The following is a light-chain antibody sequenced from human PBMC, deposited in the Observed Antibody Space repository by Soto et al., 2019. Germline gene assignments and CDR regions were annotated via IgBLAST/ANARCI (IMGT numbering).Light chain of an antibody. CDR1: ETVNSY. Sequence: EIVLTQSPATLYLSPGERATLSCRASETVNSYVAWYQQKPGQAPRLLIYDVFKRATGIPARFSGSGSGTDFTLAISSLEPDDFAVYYCQHRSSWPFTFGPGTKVEIK. V-gene: IGKV3-11*01. CDR2: DVF. CDR3: QHRSSWPFT. J-gene: IGKJ3*01.